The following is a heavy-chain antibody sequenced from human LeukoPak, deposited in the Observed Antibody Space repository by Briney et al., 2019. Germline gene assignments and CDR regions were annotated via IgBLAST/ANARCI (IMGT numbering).Heavy chain of an antibody. D-gene: IGHD6-6*01. J-gene: IGHJ4*02. CDR2: ISAYNGNT. CDR1: GYTFTSYG. CDR3: ARDREELAPFDY. Sequence: ASVTFSSKASGYTFTSYGISWVRQAPGQGLEWMGWISAYNGNTNYAQKLQGRVTMTTDTSTSTAYMELRSLRSDDTAVYYCARDREELAPFDYWGQGTLDTVSS. V-gene: IGHV1-18*01.